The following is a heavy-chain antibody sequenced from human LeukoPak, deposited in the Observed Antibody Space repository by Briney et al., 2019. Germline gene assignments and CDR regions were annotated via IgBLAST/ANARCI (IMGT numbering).Heavy chain of an antibody. J-gene: IGHJ4*02. D-gene: IGHD3-10*01. CDR1: GFTFGDYA. V-gene: IGHV3-49*04. CDR2: IRSKAYGGTT. CDR3: TSLLWFGELLDY. Sequence: PGRSLRLSCTASGFTFGDYAMSWVRQAPGKGLEWVGFIRSKAYGGTTEYAASVKGRFTISRDDSKSLAYLQMNSLKTEVTAVYYCTSLLWFGELLDYWGQGTLVTVSS.